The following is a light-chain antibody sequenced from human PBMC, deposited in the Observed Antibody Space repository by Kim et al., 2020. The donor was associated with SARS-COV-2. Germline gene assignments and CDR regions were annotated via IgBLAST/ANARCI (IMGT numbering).Light chain of an antibody. J-gene: IGLJ3*02. CDR1: SSNIGAGSD. CDR3: QSYDSSLSGSV. CDR2: ANV. Sequence: QSVLTQPPAVSAAPGQRVTISCTGSSSNIGAGSDVHWYQQLPGTAPKLLIYANVNRPSGVPDRFSGSRSGTSASLAITGLQAEDEADYYCQSYDSSLSGSVFGGGTQLTVL. V-gene: IGLV1-40*01.